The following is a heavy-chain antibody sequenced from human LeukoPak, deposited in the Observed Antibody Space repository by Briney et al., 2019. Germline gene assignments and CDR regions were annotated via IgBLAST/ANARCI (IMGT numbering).Heavy chain of an antibody. CDR3: ARDYLTDYYDSSGLDI. CDR2: INPNSGGT. Sequence: ASVKVSCKASGYTFTSYYMHWVRQAPGQGPEWMGWINPNSGGTNYAQKFQGRVTMTRDTSISTAYMELSRLRSDDTAVYYCARDYLTDYYDSSGLDIWGQGTMVTVSS. V-gene: IGHV1-2*02. CDR1: GYTFTSYY. D-gene: IGHD3-22*01. J-gene: IGHJ3*02.